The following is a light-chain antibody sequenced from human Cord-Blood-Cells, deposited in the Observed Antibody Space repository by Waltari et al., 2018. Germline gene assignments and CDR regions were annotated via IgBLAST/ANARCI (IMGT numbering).Light chain of an antibody. J-gene: IGLJ2*01. CDR3: NSRDSSGNHLVV. CDR1: SLRSYY. CDR2: GKN. Sequence: SSELTQDPAVSVALGQTVRITCQGDSLRSYYASWYQQKPGQAPVLVTYGKNNRPSGIPDLVAGSSSGNTASLTITGAQAEDEADYYCNSRDSSGNHLVVFGGGTKLTVL. V-gene: IGLV3-19*01.